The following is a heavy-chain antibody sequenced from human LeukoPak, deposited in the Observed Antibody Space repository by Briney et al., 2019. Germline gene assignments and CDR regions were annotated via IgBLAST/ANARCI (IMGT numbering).Heavy chain of an antibody. CDR1: GFTFSNAW. Sequence: GGSLRLSCAASGFTFSNAWMSWVRQAPGKGLEWVSAISGSGGSTYYADSVKGRFTISRDNSKNTLYLQMNSLRAEDTAMYYCARRAGDSHPYDYWGQGTLVTVSS. CDR3: ARRAGDSHPYDY. V-gene: IGHV3-23*01. J-gene: IGHJ4*02. CDR2: ISGSGGST. D-gene: IGHD4-17*01.